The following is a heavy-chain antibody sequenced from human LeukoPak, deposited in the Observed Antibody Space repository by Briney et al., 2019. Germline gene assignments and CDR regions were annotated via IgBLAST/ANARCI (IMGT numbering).Heavy chain of an antibody. D-gene: IGHD3-22*01. CDR2: IYSGGST. CDR1: GFTVSSNY. J-gene: IGHJ4*02. CDR3: ARFLYDSSGYSP. Sequence: PGGSLRLSCAASGFTVSSNYMSWVRQAPGKGLEWVSVIYSGGSTYYADSVKGRFTISRDNSKNTLYLQMNSLRAEDTAVYYCARFLYDSSGYSPWGQGTLVTVSS. V-gene: IGHV3-53*01.